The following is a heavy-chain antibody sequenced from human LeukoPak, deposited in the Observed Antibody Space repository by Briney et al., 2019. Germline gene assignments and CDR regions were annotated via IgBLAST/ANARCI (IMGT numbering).Heavy chain of an antibody. D-gene: IGHD3-22*01. V-gene: IGHV1-18*04. CDR3: ARDRRYYYDSSGFDY. Sequence: ASVKVSCKASGYTFTGYYMHWVRQAPGQGLEWMGWISAYNGNTNYAQKLQGRVTMTTDTSTSTAYMELRSLRSDDTAVYYCARDRRYYYDSSGFDYWGQGTLVTVSS. J-gene: IGHJ4*02. CDR1: GYTFTGYY. CDR2: ISAYNGNT.